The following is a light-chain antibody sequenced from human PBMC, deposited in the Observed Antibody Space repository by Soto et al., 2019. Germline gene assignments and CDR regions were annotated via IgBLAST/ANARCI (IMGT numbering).Light chain of an antibody. CDR1: QSVSSY. Sequence: EIVLTQSPATLSLSPGERATLSCRASQSVSSYLAWYQQKPGQAPRLLIYDASNRATGIPARFSGSGSGTDFTLTISSLEPEAFAVYYCQQRSNWPRPTFGQGTRLEIK. V-gene: IGKV3-11*01. J-gene: IGKJ5*01. CDR2: DAS. CDR3: QQRSNWPRPT.